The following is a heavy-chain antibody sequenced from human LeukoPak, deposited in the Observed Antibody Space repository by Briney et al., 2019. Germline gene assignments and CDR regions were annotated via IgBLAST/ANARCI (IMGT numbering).Heavy chain of an antibody. CDR2: INPNSGGT. J-gene: IGHJ5*02. CDR1: GHTFTGYY. V-gene: IGHV1-2*02. D-gene: IGHD4-17*01. Sequence: ASVKVSCKASGHTFTGYYMHWVRQAPGQGLEWMGWINPNSGGTNYAQKFQGRVTMTRDTSISTAYMELSRLRSDDTAVYYCARDPNLRYDWFDPWGQGTLVTVSS. CDR3: ARDPNLRYDWFDP.